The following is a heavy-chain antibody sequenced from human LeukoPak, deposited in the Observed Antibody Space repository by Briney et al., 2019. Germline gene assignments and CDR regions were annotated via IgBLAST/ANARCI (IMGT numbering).Heavy chain of an antibody. V-gene: IGHV3-66*01. D-gene: IGHD3-22*01. J-gene: IGHJ4*02. CDR1: GFTVSSNY. CDR2: IRSDGTT. Sequence: PGGSLRLSCAASGFTVSSNYMSWVRQAPGKGLEWVSVIRSDGTTDYADSVKGRFDVSRDNFKNTLYLQMNSLRAEDTAVYYCARDPYYYDSSGYFEDGGQGTLVTVSS. CDR3: ARDPYYYDSSGYFED.